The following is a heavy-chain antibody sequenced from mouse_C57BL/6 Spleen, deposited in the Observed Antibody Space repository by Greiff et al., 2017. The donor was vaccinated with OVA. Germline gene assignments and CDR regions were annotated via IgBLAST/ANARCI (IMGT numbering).Heavy chain of an antibody. D-gene: IGHD1-1*01. CDR3: ARDEGMTTVVATDYAMDY. CDR1: GYTFTEYT. Sequence: VQLQQSGAELVKPGASVKLSCKASGYTFTEYTIHWVKQRSGQGLEWIGWVYPGSGSIKYNEKFKDKATLPADKSSSTVYMELSRLTSEDSAVYFCARDEGMTTVVATDYAMDYWGQGTSVTVSS. V-gene: IGHV1-62-2*01. J-gene: IGHJ4*01. CDR2: VYPGSGSI.